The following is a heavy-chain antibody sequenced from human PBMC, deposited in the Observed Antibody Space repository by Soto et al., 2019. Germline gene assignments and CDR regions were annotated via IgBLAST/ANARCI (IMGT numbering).Heavy chain of an antibody. CDR3: ARDGHNSGGYFLH. V-gene: IGHV1-18*01. CDR2: ISGYNGNT. CDR1: GYTFTNYG. J-gene: IGHJ4*02. Sequence: QIQLVQSGGEVKKPGASVKVSCKASGYTFTNYGIIWVRQAPGQGLEWMGWISGYNGNTNYAQKVQDRLTLTTDPSTSTAYMELGSLRSDDSAMYFCARDGHNSGGYFLHWGQGTLVTVSS. D-gene: IGHD6-25*01.